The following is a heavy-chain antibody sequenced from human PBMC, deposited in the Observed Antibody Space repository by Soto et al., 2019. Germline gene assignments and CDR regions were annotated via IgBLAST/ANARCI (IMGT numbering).Heavy chain of an antibody. CDR3: ARDRYFYDSAGYYRTLDS. Sequence: SETLSLTCTISGGSFNNDYWTWIRQSPGKGLEWIGYIFHSGITDYNPSVKSRVTISIDKSKNLFSLKLTSVTAADTAVYYCARDRYFYDSAGYYRTLDSWGQGILVTVSS. J-gene: IGHJ5*01. CDR2: IFHSGIT. V-gene: IGHV4-59*01. D-gene: IGHD3-22*01. CDR1: GGSFNNDY.